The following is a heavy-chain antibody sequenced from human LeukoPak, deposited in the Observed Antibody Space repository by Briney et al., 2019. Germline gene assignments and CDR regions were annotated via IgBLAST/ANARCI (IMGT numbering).Heavy chain of an antibody. Sequence: ASVKVSCKASGYTFTSYDINWVRQATGQGLEWMGWMNPNSGNTGYAQKFQGRVTMTRNTSISTAYMELSSLRSEDTAVYYCARGLRNYYGSGSYRKIDYWGQGTVVTVSS. V-gene: IGHV1-8*01. J-gene: IGHJ4*02. CDR1: GYTFTSYD. D-gene: IGHD3-10*01. CDR2: MNPNSGNT. CDR3: ARGLRNYYGSGSYRKIDY.